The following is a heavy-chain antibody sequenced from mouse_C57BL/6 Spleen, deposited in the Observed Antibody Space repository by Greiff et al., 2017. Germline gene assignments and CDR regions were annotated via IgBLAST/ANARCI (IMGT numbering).Heavy chain of an antibody. J-gene: IGHJ4*01. D-gene: IGHD2-1*01. CDR2: IDPSDSYT. Sequence: QVQLQQPGAELVRPGTSVKLSCKASGYTFTSYWMHWVKQRPGQGLEWIGVIDPSDSYTNYNQKFKGKATLTVDTSSRTAYMQLSSLTSEDSAVYYCARRNGNSYYYAMDYWGQGT. CDR1: GYTFTSYW. V-gene: IGHV1-59*01. CDR3: ARRNGNSYYYAMDY.